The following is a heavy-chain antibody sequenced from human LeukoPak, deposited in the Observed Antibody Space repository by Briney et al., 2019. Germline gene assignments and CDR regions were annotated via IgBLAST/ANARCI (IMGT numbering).Heavy chain of an antibody. Sequence: SETLSLTCTVAGDSITNYYWSWIRQPPGKGLEWIGYSSYSGRTNYNPSLKSREPISLDTSKTQFSLHLGSVTVADTAVYYCASHIVTTTAVDYWGQGTLVTVSS. CDR3: ASHIVTTTAVDY. D-gene: IGHD4-11*01. CDR1: GDSITNYY. CDR2: SSYSGRT. V-gene: IGHV4-59*08. J-gene: IGHJ4*02.